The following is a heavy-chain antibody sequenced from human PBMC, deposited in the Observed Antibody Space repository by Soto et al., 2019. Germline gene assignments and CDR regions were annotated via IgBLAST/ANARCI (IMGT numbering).Heavy chain of an antibody. CDR3: ARVAVSDRGDCFDA. CDR1: GYTFTNYG. V-gene: IGHV1-18*01. CDR2: ISAYDCNR. D-gene: IGHD6-19*01. J-gene: IGHJ5*02. Sequence: QVHLVQSGAELKKPGASVKVSCKAAGYTFTNYGITWVRQVPGQGLEWMGWISAYDCNRRYAQKFDTRISMNTDASTSTEYIDLRRQTTDDTSIYYYARVAVSDRGDCFDAWGQGTRVTVSS.